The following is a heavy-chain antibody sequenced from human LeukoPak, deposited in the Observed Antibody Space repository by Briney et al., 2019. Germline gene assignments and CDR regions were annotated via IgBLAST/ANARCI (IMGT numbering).Heavy chain of an antibody. V-gene: IGHV4-59*01. J-gene: IGHJ4*02. CDR3: ARVGDGHFDY. D-gene: IGHD3-10*01. Sequence: PSETLSLTCTVSGGSISSYYWSWIRQPPGKGLEWIGYVYYSGNTNCSPSLKSRVTISVDTSKNQFSLKLSSVTAADTAMYYCARVGDGHFDYWGQGTLVTVSS. CDR2: VYYSGNT. CDR1: GGSISSYY.